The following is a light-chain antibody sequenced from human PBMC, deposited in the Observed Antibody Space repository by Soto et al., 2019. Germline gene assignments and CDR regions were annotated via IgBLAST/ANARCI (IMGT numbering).Light chain of an antibody. V-gene: IGLV2-11*01. J-gene: IGLJ2*01. CDR3: CSYAGTYSVI. CDR2: DVR. CDR1: SNDIGGYSL. Sequence: QSVLTQPPSVSGSPGQSVTISCSGTSNDIGGYSLVSWYQQHPGNTPKLIIFDVRNRPSGVPDRFSGSKSGNTASLTISGLQAEDEAHYYCCSYAGTYSVIFGGGTKLTVL.